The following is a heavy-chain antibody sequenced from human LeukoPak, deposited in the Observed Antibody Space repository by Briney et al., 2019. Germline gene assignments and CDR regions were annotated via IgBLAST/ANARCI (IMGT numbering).Heavy chain of an antibody. CDR1: GFTFSDYY. Sequence: GGSLRLSCAASGFTFSDYYMTWIRQAPGKGLEWVSYIAGSGSNIQYADSVKGRFTISRDNAKNSLYLQMNSLRAEDTAVYYCASGQQLAPGYWGQGTLVTVSS. J-gene: IGHJ4*02. CDR2: IAGSGSNI. CDR3: ASGQQLAPGY. V-gene: IGHV3-11*04. D-gene: IGHD6-13*01.